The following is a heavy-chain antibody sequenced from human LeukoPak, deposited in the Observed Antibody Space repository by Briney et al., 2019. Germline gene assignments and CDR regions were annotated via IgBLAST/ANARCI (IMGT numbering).Heavy chain of an antibody. CDR3: ARHGSSWSFDY. D-gene: IGHD6-13*01. V-gene: IGHV4-59*08. CDR1: GGSISTYY. CDR2: IYYSGST. Sequence: SETLSLTCTVPGGSISTYYWSWIRQSPGKGLEWIGYIYYSGSTNYNPSLKSRVTISIDTSKNQFSLRLNSVTAADTAVYYCARHGSSWSFDYWGQGILVTVSS. J-gene: IGHJ4*02.